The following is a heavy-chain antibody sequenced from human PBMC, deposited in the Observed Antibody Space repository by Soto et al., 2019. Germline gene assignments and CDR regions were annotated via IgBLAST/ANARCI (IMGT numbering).Heavy chain of an antibody. CDR2: IFSSGST. D-gene: IGHD5-12*01. J-gene: IGHJ4*02. V-gene: IGHV4-4*07. CDR1: GASISGFY. Sequence: PSETLSLTCTVSGASISGFYWSWIRKSAGKGLEWIGRIFSSGSTSFNPSLESRVAMSVDTSKNHFSLNLSSVTAADMAVYYCAREGSYSAYNFAHGIQLWSFDFWGQGALVTVSS. CDR3: AREGSYSAYNFAHGIQLWSFDF.